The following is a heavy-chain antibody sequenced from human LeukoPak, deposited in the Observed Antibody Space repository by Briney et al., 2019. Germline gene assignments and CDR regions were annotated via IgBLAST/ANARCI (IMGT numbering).Heavy chain of an antibody. Sequence: PSETLSLTCAVYGGSFSGYYWSWIRQPPGKGLEWIGEINHSGSTNYNPSLKSRVTISVDTSKNQFSLKLSSVTAADTAVYYCARGFKFIRWIRSGEGAHYFDYWGQGNLVTVSS. V-gene: IGHV4-34*01. J-gene: IGHJ4*02. D-gene: IGHD5-12*01. CDR3: ARGFKFIRWIRSGEGAHYFDY. CDR2: INHSGST. CDR1: GGSFSGYY.